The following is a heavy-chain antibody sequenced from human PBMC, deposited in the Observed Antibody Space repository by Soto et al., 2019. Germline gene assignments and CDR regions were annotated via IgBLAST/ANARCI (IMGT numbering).Heavy chain of an antibody. CDR1: GFTFSSYV. V-gene: IGHV3-33*01. CDR2: IWYDGSNK. J-gene: IGHJ6*02. D-gene: IGHD6-13*01. Sequence: GGTLRLSCAASGFTFSSYVMHWVRQAPRKGLEWVAVIWYDGSNKYYADSVKGRFTISRDNSKNTLYLQMNSLRAEDTAVYYCARGLYIASTADPMDVWGPGTTVTVSS. CDR3: ARGLYIASTADPMDV.